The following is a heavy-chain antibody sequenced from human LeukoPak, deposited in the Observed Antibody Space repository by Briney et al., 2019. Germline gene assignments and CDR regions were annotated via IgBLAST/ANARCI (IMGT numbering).Heavy chain of an antibody. CDR2: IYYTGSA. D-gene: IGHD6-13*01. CDR1: GGSISNYY. CDR3: ARWGPRSSSSYYRFDY. Sequence: SETLSLTCTVSGGSISNYYWGWIRQTPEKRLEWIAYIYYTGSANYNPSFKSRVTISIDTTENQFSLTLTSVTAADTAMYYCARWGPRSSSSYYRFDYWGQGTLVTVSS. V-gene: IGHV4-59*01. J-gene: IGHJ4*02.